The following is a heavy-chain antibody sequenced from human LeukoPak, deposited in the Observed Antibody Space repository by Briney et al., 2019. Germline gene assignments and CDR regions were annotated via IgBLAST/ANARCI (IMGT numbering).Heavy chain of an antibody. V-gene: IGHV4-34*01. Sequence: SETLSLTCAVYGGSFSGYYWSWIRQPPGKGLEWIGEINHSGSTNYNPSLKSRVTISVDTSNIQFSLKLSSVTAADTAVYYCARGSVVVVAATVFDYWGQGTLVTVSS. CDR1: GGSFSGYY. J-gene: IGHJ4*02. CDR3: ARGSVVVVAATVFDY. CDR2: INHSGST. D-gene: IGHD2-15*01.